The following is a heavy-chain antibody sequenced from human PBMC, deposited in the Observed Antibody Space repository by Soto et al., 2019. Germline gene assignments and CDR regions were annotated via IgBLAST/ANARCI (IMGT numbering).Heavy chain of an antibody. J-gene: IGHJ4*02. CDR3: ARDHEGSGTYFDY. D-gene: IGHD1-26*01. V-gene: IGHV3-30*03. Sequence: QVHLAESGGGVVQPGTSLRLSCAASGFTFSSHAMHWVRQAPGKGLEWVALISSDGGIKYYIDSVKGRFTISRDNSKNSLSLQMNSLRAEDTAVYYCARDHEGSGTYFDYWGQGTLVTVSS. CDR2: ISSDGGIK. CDR1: GFTFSSHA.